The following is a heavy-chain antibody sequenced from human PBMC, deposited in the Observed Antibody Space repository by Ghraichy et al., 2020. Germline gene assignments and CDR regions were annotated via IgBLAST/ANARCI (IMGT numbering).Heavy chain of an antibody. CDR2: FIPIFGTA. Sequence: SVKVSCKAPGGTFSSYAISWVPQGPGQGVEWMGGFIPIFGTANYAQKFQGRVTHTADESTSTAYMELSSLRSDDTAVYYCARGKYYYDSSGYYSDYWGQGTLVTVSS. J-gene: IGHJ4*02. V-gene: IGHV1-69*13. CDR1: GGTFSSYA. D-gene: IGHD3-22*01. CDR3: ARGKYYYDSSGYYSDY.